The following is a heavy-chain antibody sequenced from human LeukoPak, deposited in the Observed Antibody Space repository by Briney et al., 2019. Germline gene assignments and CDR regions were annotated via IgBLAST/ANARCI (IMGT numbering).Heavy chain of an antibody. CDR3: ARGSTRSYYYDSSGFPDAFDI. CDR1: GFTFSSYS. V-gene: IGHV3-48*01. J-gene: IGHJ3*02. Sequence: GGSLRLSCAASGFTFSSYSMNWVRQAPGKGLEWVSYISSSSSTIYYADSVKGRFTISRDNAKNSLYLQMNSLRAEDTAVYYCARGSTRSYYYDSSGFPDAFDIWGQGTMVTVSS. D-gene: IGHD3-22*01. CDR2: ISSSSSTI.